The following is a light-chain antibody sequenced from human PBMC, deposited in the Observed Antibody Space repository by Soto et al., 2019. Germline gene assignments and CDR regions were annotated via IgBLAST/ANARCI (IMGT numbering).Light chain of an antibody. Sequence: QSVLTQPASVSGSPGQSITISCTGTSSDVGGYNFVSWYQHHPGKAPKLIIYDVTNRPSGISNRFSGSKSGNTASPTISGLQAEDEADYYCTSYTSSITYVFGTGTRSPS. J-gene: IGLJ1*01. CDR1: SSDVGGYNF. CDR3: TSYTSSITYV. CDR2: DVT. V-gene: IGLV2-14*03.